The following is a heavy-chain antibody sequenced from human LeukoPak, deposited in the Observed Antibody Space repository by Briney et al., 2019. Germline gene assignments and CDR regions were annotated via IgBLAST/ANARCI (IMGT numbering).Heavy chain of an antibody. J-gene: IGHJ6*03. CDR3: ARDSPMTMVRGVQRKNYYYYYMDV. D-gene: IGHD3-10*01. CDR1: GGTFSSYA. CDR2: IIPIFGTA. V-gene: IGHV1-69*05. Sequence: SVKVSCKASGGTFSSYAISWVRQAPGQGLEWMGGIIPIFGTANYAQKFQGRVTITTDESTSTAYMELNSLRSEDTAVYYCARDSPMTMVRGVQRKNYYYYYMDVWGKGTTVTVSS.